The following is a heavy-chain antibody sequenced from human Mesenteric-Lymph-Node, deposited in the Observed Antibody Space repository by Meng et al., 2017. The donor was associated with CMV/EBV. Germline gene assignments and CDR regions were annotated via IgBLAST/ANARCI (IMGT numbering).Heavy chain of an antibody. CDR2: TYYSGST. Sequence: SETLSLTCSVSGGSILSSFYYWGWIRQPPGKGLEWMGSTYYSGSTHYNPSLKSRVTISVDTSKTRFSLQLNSVTAADTAAYYCARVTKPDDFWNNYLPGGYFDLWGRGTLVTVSS. J-gene: IGHJ2*01. D-gene: IGHD3-3*01. V-gene: IGHV4-39*01. CDR3: ARVTKPDDFWNNYLPGGYFDL. CDR1: GGSILSSFYY.